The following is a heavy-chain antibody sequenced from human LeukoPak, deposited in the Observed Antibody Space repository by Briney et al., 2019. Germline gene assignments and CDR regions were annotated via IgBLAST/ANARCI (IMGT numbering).Heavy chain of an antibody. V-gene: IGHV4-39*07. Sequence: PSETLSLTCTVSGGSISSSSYYWGWIRQPPGKGLEWIGEINHSGSTNYNPSLKSRVTISVDTSKNQFSLKLSSVTAADTAVYYCARVPQDYWGQGTLVPSPQ. CDR1: GGSISSSSYY. J-gene: IGHJ4*02. CDR3: ARVPQDY. CDR2: INHSGST.